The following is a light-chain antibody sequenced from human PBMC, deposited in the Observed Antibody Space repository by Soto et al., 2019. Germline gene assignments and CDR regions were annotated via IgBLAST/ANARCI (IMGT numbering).Light chain of an antibody. CDR2: DAS. CDR3: QKYNSATLT. Sequence: DIQMTQSPSSLSASVGDTVTITCQASQNINNYLNWYQKKPGRAPKLLIYDASNLEAGVPSRFRGSGYGTELTITISSMKNEDVEAYYCQKYNSATLTFGGGTQVDIK. V-gene: IGKV1-33*01. CDR1: QNINNY. J-gene: IGKJ4*01.